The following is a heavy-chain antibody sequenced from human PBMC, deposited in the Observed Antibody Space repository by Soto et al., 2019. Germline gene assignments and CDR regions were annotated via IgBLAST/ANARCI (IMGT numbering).Heavy chain of an antibody. J-gene: IGHJ3*01. CDR3: ARGQQELVDDDDGFDV. CDR1: EGTSSSHV. CDR2: VIPVFGTS. Sequence: QVKLVQSGAEVKQPGSSVKVSCRASEGTSSSHVINWVRQAPGQGLEWMGGVIPVFGTSKFAQKFRGRVSIIADESTNTAYMELSSLRSEDTAMYYCARGQQELVDDDDGFDVWGQGTLVTVSS. V-gene: IGHV1-69*01. D-gene: IGHD6-13*01.